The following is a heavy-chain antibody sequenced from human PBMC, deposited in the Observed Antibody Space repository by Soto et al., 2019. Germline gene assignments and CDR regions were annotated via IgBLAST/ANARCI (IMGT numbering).Heavy chain of an antibody. D-gene: IGHD2-2*02. CDR2: ISYVGST. CDR3: AKWMGGYCTSIGCYTFDY. CDR1: GGSISSYY. J-gene: IGHJ4*02. V-gene: IGHV4-59*01. Sequence: SSETLSLTCTVSGGSISSYYWSWIRQPPGKGLEWIGYISYVGSTYYNPSLKSRVTISVDTSKNQFSLRLTSVTAADTAVYYCAKWMGGYCTSIGCYTFDYGGQGTLVTVSS.